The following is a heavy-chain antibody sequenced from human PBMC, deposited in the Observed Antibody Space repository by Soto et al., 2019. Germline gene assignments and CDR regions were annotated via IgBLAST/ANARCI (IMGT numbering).Heavy chain of an antibody. J-gene: IGHJ4*02. CDR3: AKADGEQWLVPHLDN. CDR2: ISCGGGST. D-gene: IGHD6-19*01. CDR1: GFNFKKFA. V-gene: IGHV3-23*01. Sequence: EVQLLESGGGVVQPGGSLRISCVASGFNFKKFAMAWVRQAPGEWLEWVSGISCGGGSTSYADSVKGRFSIARDDSKNTLSLQMNSLSVEDTAKYYCAKADGEQWLVPHLDNWGQGTLVTVS.